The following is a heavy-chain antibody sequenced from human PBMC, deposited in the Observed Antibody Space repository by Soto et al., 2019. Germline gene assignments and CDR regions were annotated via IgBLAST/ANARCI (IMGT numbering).Heavy chain of an antibody. J-gene: IGHJ5*02. CDR1: GYTFTIYA. Sequence: ASVKVSCKASGYTFTIYAMHWVRQAPGQRLEWMGWINAGNGNTKYSQKFQGRVTITRDTSASTAYMELSSLRSEDTAVYYCARDTTLYGDYDWFDPWGQGTLVTVSS. CDR3: ARDTTLYGDYDWFDP. V-gene: IGHV1-3*01. CDR2: INAGNGNT. D-gene: IGHD4-17*01.